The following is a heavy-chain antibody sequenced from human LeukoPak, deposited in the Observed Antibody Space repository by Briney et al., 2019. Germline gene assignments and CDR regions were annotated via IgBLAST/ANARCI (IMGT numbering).Heavy chain of an antibody. Sequence: SETLSLTCAVYGGSFSGYYWSWIRQPPGKGLEWIGEINHSGSTNYNPSLKGRVTISVDTSKNQFSLKLSSVTAADTAVYYCARESRRYSSSWYIDYWGQGTLVTVSS. CDR2: INHSGST. J-gene: IGHJ4*02. CDR3: ARESRRYSSSWYIDY. D-gene: IGHD6-13*01. V-gene: IGHV4-34*01. CDR1: GGSFSGYY.